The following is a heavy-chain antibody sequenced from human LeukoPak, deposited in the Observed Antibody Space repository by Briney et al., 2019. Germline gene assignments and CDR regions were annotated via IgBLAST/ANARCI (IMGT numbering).Heavy chain of an antibody. Sequence: SETLSLTCSVSGASIRDYYWTWIRQPPGKRLQWIGSISHSGSTKYNPALNSRVSISIDTSRDQFSLKLRSVTAADTAVYYCAREPRYYRDSYYSYMDVWGKGTTVTVSS. CDR1: GASIRDYY. CDR2: ISHSGST. D-gene: IGHD3-22*01. V-gene: IGHV4-59*01. CDR3: AREPRYYRDSYYSYMDV. J-gene: IGHJ6*03.